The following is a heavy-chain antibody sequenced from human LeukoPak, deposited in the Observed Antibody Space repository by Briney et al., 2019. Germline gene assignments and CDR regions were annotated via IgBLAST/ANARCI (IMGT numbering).Heavy chain of an antibody. V-gene: IGHV2-5*01. D-gene: IGHD3-22*01. CDR2: IYWNDDK. CDR3: AHRKMHYDSSGYYYSYYFDY. CDR1: GFSLSTSGVG. J-gene: IGHJ4*02. Sequence: SGPTLVKPTQTLTLTCTFSGFSLSTSGVGVGWIRQPPGKALEWLALIYWNDDKRYSPSLKSRLTITKDASKNQVVLTMTNMDPVDTATYYCAHRKMHYDSSGYYYSYYFDYWGQGTLVTVSS.